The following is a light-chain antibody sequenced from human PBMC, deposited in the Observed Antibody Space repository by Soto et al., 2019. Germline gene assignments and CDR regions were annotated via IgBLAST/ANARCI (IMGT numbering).Light chain of an antibody. CDR3: SSYTSGSTYV. CDR1: SSDVGGYTS. CDR2: EVS. V-gene: IGLV2-14*01. J-gene: IGLJ1*01. Sequence: QSALTQPASVSGSPGQSITISCTGTSSDVGGYTSVSWYQQHPGKAPQLMIYEVSNGPSGVSNRFSGSKSGNTASLTISGLQAEDEADYYCSSYTSGSTYVFGTGTKLTVL.